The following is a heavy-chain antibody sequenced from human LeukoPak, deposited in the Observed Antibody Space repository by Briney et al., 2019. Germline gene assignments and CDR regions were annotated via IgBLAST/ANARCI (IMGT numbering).Heavy chain of an antibody. V-gene: IGHV4-34*01. D-gene: IGHD4/OR15-4a*01. CDR1: GGSFSGYY. J-gene: IGHJ2*01. CDR2: INHSGST. CDR3: ARSNFHYWYFDL. Sequence: PSETLSLTCAVYGGSFSGYYWSWIRQPPGKGLDWIGEINHSGSTNYNPSLKSRVTISVDTSKNQFSLKLSSVTAADTAVYYCARSNFHYWYFDLWGRGTLVTVSS.